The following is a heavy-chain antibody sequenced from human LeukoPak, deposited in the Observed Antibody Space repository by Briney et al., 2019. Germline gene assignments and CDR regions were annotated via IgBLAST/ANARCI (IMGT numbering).Heavy chain of an antibody. V-gene: IGHV2-5*02. CDR2: IYWGDDK. CDR3: ARHSIAAAGTSERFYFDY. Sequence: SGPTLVKPTQTLTLTCTFSGFSLSTSGVGVGWIRQPPGKALEWLALIYWGDDKRYSPSLKSRLTITKDTSKNQVVLTMTNMDPVDTATYYCARHSIAAAGTSERFYFDYWGQGTLVTVSS. J-gene: IGHJ4*02. D-gene: IGHD6-13*01. CDR1: GFSLSTSGVG.